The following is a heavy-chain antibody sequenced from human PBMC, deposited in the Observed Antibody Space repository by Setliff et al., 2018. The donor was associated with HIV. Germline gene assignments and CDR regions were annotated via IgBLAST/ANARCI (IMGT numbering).Heavy chain of an antibody. CDR1: GFTFSDYY. CDR3: TTDPYNSAYYFYGTDV. Sequence: GGSLRLSCAASGFTFSDYYMSWIRQAPGKGLEWVGRIKNKIEGETTDYAAPVKGRFTISRDDAKNTVYLQMNSLKTEDTAVYYCTTDPYNSAYYFYGTDVWGQGTTVTVSS. J-gene: IGHJ6*02. CDR2: IKNKIEGETT. D-gene: IGHD6-25*01. V-gene: IGHV3-15*01.